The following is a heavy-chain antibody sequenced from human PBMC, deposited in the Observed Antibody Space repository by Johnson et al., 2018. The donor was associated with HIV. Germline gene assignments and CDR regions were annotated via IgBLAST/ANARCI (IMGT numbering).Heavy chain of an antibody. D-gene: IGHD6-25*01. CDR2: ISGSGGST. CDR3: ATIAAHGAAFDI. J-gene: IGHJ3*02. CDR1: GFTFSSYD. V-gene: IGHV3-NL1*01. Sequence: QVQLVESGGGLVQPGGSLRLSYAASGFTFSSYDMHWVRQAPGKGLEWVSAISGSGGSTYYADSVKGRFTISRDNSKNTVYLQMNSLRTEDTAVYYCATIAAHGAAFDIWGQGTVVTVSS.